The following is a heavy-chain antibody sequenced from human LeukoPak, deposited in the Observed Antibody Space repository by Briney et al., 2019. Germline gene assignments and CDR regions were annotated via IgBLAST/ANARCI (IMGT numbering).Heavy chain of an antibody. V-gene: IGHV3-21*01. CDR2: ISSSSSYI. Sequence: GGSLRLSCAASGFTFSSYSMNWVRQAPGKGLEWVSSISSSSSYIYYADSVKGRFTISRDNSKNTLYLQMNSLRAEDTAVYYCARDVPPNYGSGSYYNGGAFDIWGQGTMVTVSS. CDR1: GFTFSSYS. D-gene: IGHD3-10*01. CDR3: ARDVPPNYGSGSYYNGGAFDI. J-gene: IGHJ3*02.